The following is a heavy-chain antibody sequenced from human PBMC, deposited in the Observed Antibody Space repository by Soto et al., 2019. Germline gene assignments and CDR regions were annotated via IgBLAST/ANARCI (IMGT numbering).Heavy chain of an antibody. J-gene: IGHJ4*02. CDR2: ISAYNGNT. CDR1: GYTFTSYG. CDR3: ARVYYDFWSADPYYFDY. Sequence: QVPLVQSGAEVKKPGASVKVSCKASGYTFTSYGISWVRQAPGQGLEWMGWISAYNGNTNYAQKLQGRVTMTTDTSTSTAYMELRSLRSDDTAVYYCARVYYDFWSADPYYFDYWGQGTLVTVSS. D-gene: IGHD3-3*01. V-gene: IGHV1-18*01.